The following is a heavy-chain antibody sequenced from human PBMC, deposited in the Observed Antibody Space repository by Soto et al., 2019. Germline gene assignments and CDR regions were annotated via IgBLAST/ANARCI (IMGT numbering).Heavy chain of an antibody. CDR3: ARDQYSSGWYRTHYYYYYGMDV. V-gene: IGHV1-18*04. Sequence: GASVKVSCKASGYTFTSYGISWVRQAPGQGLEWMGWISAYNGNTNYAQKLRGRVTMTTDTSTSTAYMELRSLRSDDTAVYYCARDQYSSGWYRTHYYYYYGMDVWGQGTTVTVSS. J-gene: IGHJ6*02. D-gene: IGHD6-19*01. CDR2: ISAYNGNT. CDR1: GYTFTSYG.